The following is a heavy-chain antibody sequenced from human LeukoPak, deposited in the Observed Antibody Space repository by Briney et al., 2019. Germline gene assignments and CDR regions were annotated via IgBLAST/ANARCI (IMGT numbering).Heavy chain of an antibody. J-gene: IGHJ4*02. D-gene: IGHD3-22*01. V-gene: IGHV3-21*01. CDR1: GFTFSSCS. Sequence: GGSLRLSCAASGFTFSSCSMNWVRQAPGKGLEWVSSISSSSSYIYYADSVKGRFTISRDNAKNSLYLQMNSLRAEDTAVYYCARDRPADYYDSSGPSDYWGQGTLVTVSS. CDR3: ARDRPADYYDSSGPSDY. CDR2: ISSSSSYI.